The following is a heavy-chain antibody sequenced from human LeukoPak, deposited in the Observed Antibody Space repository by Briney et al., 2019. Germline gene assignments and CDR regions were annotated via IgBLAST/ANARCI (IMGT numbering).Heavy chain of an antibody. D-gene: IGHD6-19*01. V-gene: IGHV1-8*01. Sequence: GASVKVSCKASGYTFISHEINWVRLAPGQGLEWMGWVNPDSGKTAYAQKFQGRLTMTRNTSINTVYMELGSLKSEDTAVYYCARGVAGGDFWGQGTLVTVSS. J-gene: IGHJ4*02. CDR2: VNPDSGKT. CDR1: GYTFISHE. CDR3: ARGVAGGDF.